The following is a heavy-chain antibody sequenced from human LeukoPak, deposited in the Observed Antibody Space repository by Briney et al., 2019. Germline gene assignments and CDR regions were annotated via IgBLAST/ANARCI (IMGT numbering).Heavy chain of an antibody. Sequence: GGSLRLSCAASGFTFSTYVMTWVRQAPGKGLEWVSALSGSGGSTFYADSVKGRFTISRDNPKDTLFLQMNSLRTEDTAVYYCAKRSNFWTGYLDYWGQGTLVTVSS. CDR2: LSGSGGST. V-gene: IGHV3-23*01. CDR1: GFTFSTYV. D-gene: IGHD3/OR15-3a*01. J-gene: IGHJ4*02. CDR3: AKRSNFWTGYLDY.